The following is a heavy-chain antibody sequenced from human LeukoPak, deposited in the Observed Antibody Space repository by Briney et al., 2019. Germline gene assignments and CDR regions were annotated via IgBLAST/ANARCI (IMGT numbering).Heavy chain of an antibody. CDR1: GFTFSSYS. D-gene: IGHD4-11*01. V-gene: IGHV3-48*01. Sequence: PGGSLRLSCAASGFTFSSYSMNWVRQAPGKGLEWVSYISSSSSTIYYADSVKGRFTISRDNAKNSLYLQMNSLRAEDTAVYYCARWGDYLIDYWGQGTLVTVSS. J-gene: IGHJ4*02. CDR3: ARWGDYLIDY. CDR2: ISSSSSTI.